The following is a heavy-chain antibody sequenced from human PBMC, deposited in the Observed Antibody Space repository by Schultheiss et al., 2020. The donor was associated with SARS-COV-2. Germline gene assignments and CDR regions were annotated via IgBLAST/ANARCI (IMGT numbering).Heavy chain of an antibody. V-gene: IGHV1-18*01. CDR1: GYTFTSYG. CDR2: ISAYNGNT. J-gene: IGHJ4*02. CDR3: ARRNWGWARHYFDY. D-gene: IGHD7-27*01. Sequence: ASVKVSCKASGYTFTSYGISWVRQAPGQGLEWMGWISAYNGNTNYAQKLQGRVTMTTDTSTSTAYMELRSLRSDDTAVYYCARRNWGWARHYFDYWGQGTLVTVSS.